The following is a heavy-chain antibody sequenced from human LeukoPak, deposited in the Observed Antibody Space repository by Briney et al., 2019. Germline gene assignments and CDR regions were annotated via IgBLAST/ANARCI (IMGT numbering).Heavy chain of an antibody. J-gene: IGHJ4*02. D-gene: IGHD1-26*01. Sequence: PGRSLRLSCAASGDSYSRNAMNGIRQAPGKGLEWVSAISGSGGSTYYADSVKGRFTISRDNSKNTLYLQVNSLRAEDTAVYYCAKDQNSGSYWDFDYWGQGTLVTVSS. CDR2: ISGSGGST. V-gene: IGHV3-23*01. CDR1: GDSYSRNA. CDR3: AKDQNSGSYWDFDY.